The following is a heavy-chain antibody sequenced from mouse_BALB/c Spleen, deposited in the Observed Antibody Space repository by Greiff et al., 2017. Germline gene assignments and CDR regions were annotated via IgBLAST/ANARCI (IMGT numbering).Heavy chain of an antibody. Sequence: EVMLVESGGGLVQPGGSLRLSCATSGFTFTDYYMSWVRQPPGKALEWLGFIRNKANGYTTEYSASVKGRFTISRDNSQSILYLQMNTLRAEDRATYYCARDGVYYGWDMDYWGQGTAVTGAS. D-gene: IGHD1-2*01. CDR1: GFTFTDYY. CDR2: IRNKANGYTT. CDR3: ARDGVYYGWDMDY. J-gene: IGHJ4*01. V-gene: IGHV7-3*02.